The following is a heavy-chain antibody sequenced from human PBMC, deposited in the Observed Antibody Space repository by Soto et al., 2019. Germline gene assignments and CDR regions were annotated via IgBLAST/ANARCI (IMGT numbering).Heavy chain of an antibody. CDR2: ISSSSRTI. J-gene: IGHJ5*02. D-gene: IGHD5-12*01. Sequence: EVQLVESGGGLVQPGGSLRLSCAASGFTFSSNSMNWVRQAPGKGLEWVSYISSSSRTIYYADSVKGRFTISRDNAKNSVYLQLNRLRAEDTAVYYGARDWDRDGYNSGWFDPWGQGTLVTVSS. CDR1: GFTFSSNS. CDR3: ARDWDRDGYNSGWFDP. V-gene: IGHV3-48*01.